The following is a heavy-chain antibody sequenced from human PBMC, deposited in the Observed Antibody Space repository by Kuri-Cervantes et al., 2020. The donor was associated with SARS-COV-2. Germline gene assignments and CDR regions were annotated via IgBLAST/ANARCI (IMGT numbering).Heavy chain of an antibody. CDR1: GFTFSDYY. J-gene: IGHJ4*02. CDR3: ARGGLYCSSTSCYGTHFDY. V-gene: IGHV3-11*01. Sequence: GESLKISCAASGFTFSDYYMSWIRQAPGKGLEWVSYISSSGSTIYYADSVKGRFTISRDNAKNSLYLQMNSLRAEDTAVYYRARGGLYCSSTSCYGTHFDYWGQGTLVTVSS. D-gene: IGHD2-2*01. CDR2: ISSSGSTI.